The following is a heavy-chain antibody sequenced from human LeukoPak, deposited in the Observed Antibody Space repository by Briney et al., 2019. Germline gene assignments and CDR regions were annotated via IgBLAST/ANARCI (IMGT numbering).Heavy chain of an antibody. V-gene: IGHV4-59*12. CDR3: AREGEVAGYFDY. CDR2: IYYSGST. Sequence: SETLSLTCTVSGGSISSYYWSWIRRPPGKGLEWIGYIYYSGSTNYNPSLKSRVTISVDTSKNQFSLKLSSVTAADTAVYYCAREGEVAGYFDYWGQGTLVTVSS. D-gene: IGHD6-19*01. J-gene: IGHJ4*02. CDR1: GGSISSYY.